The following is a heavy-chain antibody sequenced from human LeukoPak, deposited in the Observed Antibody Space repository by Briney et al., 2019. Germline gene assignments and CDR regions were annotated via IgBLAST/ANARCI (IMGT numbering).Heavy chain of an antibody. D-gene: IGHD1-7*01. J-gene: IGHJ2*01. CDR3: ARFRYITRTTGDWYFDL. CDR2: INHSGST. V-gene: IGHV4-34*01. CDR1: GGSFSGYY. Sequence: SETLSLTCAVYGGSFSGYYWSWIRQPPGKGLEWIGEINHSGSTNYNPSLKSRVTISVDTSKNQFSLKLSSVTAADTAVYYCARFRYITRTTGDWYFDLWGRGTLVTVSS.